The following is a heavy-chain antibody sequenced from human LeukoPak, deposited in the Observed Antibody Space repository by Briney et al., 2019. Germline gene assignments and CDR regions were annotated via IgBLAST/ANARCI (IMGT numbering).Heavy chain of an antibody. CDR1: GFTFSSYA. D-gene: IGHD2-15*01. CDR3: ARDSDIVVVVAATFDY. CDR2: KSYDGSNK. J-gene: IGHJ4*02. Sequence: GRSLRLSCAASGFTFSSYAMHWVRQAPGKGLEWVAVKSYDGSNKYYADSVKGRFTISRDNSKNTLYLQMNSLRAEDTAVYYCARDSDIVVVVAATFDYWGQGTLVTVSS. V-gene: IGHV3-30-3*01.